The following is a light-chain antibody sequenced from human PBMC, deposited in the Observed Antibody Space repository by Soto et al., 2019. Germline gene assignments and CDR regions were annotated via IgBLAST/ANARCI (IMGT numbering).Light chain of an antibody. Sequence: EIRLNPSSTTLSVASRERATPSSRASLSVSRNLAWYQQKPGQAPRLLIFDASTRATGIPARFSGSGSGTEFTLTITSLQSEDFAVYYCQQYNAWPRTFGQGTKVDIK. CDR2: DAS. J-gene: IGKJ1*01. CDR1: LSVSRN. CDR3: QQYNAWPRT. V-gene: IGKV3-15*01.